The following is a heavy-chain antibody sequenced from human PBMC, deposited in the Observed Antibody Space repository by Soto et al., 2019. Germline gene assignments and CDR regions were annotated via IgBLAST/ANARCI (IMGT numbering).Heavy chain of an antibody. CDR1: GDSISSYY. D-gene: IGHD3-22*01. V-gene: IGHV4-59*01. J-gene: IGHJ4*02. Sequence: QVQLQESGPRLVKPSETLSLTCTVSGDSISSYYWSWFRQPPGKGLEWIGYIPYTGRNNYNPSLKGRVTISDDTSKDQFALELRSVTAADTAVYFCARSPRLYETIGYYSYYSDYWGQGTLVTVSS. CDR2: IPYTGRN. CDR3: ARSPRLYETIGYYSYYSDY.